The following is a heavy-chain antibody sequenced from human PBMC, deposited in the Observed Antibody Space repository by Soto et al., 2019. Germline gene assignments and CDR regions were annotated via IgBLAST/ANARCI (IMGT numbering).Heavy chain of an antibody. CDR2: ITSGSTI. V-gene: IGHV3-11*01. J-gene: IGHJ6*02. CDR1: GFTFSDYY. D-gene: IGHD6-19*01. CDR3: ATDPDSSGYYGMDV. Sequence: QVQLVESGGGLVKPGGSLRLSCAASGFTFSDYYMSWIRQAPGKGLEWVSSITSGSTIYYADSVKGRFTISRDNAKNSLYLQLNSLRAGDTAVYYCATDPDSSGYYGMDVWGQGTTVTVSS.